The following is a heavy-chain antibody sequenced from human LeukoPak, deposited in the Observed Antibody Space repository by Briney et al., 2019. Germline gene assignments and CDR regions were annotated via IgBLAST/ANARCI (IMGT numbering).Heavy chain of an antibody. CDR1: GFTFSSYA. Sequence: GGSLRLSCAASGFTFSSYAMSWVSQAPGKGLEWVSAISGSGGSTYYADSVKGRFTISRDNSKNTLYLQMNSLRAEDTAVYYCAKGFTPRYYYGIVYWGQGTLVTVSS. J-gene: IGHJ4*02. CDR3: AKGFTPRYYYGIVY. V-gene: IGHV3-23*01. CDR2: ISGSGGST. D-gene: IGHD3-10*01.